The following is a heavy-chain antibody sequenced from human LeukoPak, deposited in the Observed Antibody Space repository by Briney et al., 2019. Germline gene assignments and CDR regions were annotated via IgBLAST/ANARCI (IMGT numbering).Heavy chain of an antibody. D-gene: IGHD1-26*01. Sequence: SETLSLTCTVSGGSISSYYWSWFRHPAGKGLEWIGRIYTSGSTNYNPSLKSRVTMSVDTSKNQFSLKLSSVTAADTAVYYCARDRWELLSPWFDPWGQGTLVTVSS. CDR3: ARDRWELLSPWFDP. CDR2: IYTSGST. CDR1: GGSISSYY. J-gene: IGHJ5*02. V-gene: IGHV4-4*07.